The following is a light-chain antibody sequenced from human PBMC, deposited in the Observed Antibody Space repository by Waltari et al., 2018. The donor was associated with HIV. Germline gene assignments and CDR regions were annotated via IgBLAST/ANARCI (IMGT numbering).Light chain of an antibody. V-gene: IGLV3-19*01. CDR1: SLTKYY. CDR2: GKN. CDR3: YSRDTNGDHGV. Sequence: SSELTQDPAVSVALGQTVRVTCQGDSLTKYYASWFQRKPGQAPLLVIYGKNNRPSEIPDRFSGSYSGITSSLTITGAQAEDEADYFCYSRDTNGDHGVFGGGTKVTVL. J-gene: IGLJ3*02.